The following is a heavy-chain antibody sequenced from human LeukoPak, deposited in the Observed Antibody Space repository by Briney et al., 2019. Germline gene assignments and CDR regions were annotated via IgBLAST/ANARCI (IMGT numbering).Heavy chain of an antibody. V-gene: IGHV3-11*04. J-gene: IGHJ3*02. CDR2: ISSSGSTI. CDR1: GFTFSDYY. CDR3: ARGYYDSSGSDAFDI. Sequence: GGSLRLSCAASGFTFSDYYMSWIRQAPGKGLEWVSYISSSGSTIYYADSVKGRFTISRDNAKNSLYLQKNSLRAEDTAVYYCARGYYDSSGSDAFDIWGQGTMVTVSS. D-gene: IGHD3-22*01.